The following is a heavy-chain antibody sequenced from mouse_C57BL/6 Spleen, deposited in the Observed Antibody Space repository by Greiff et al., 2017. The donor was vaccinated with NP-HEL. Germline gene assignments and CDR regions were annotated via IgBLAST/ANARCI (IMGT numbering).Heavy chain of an antibody. CDR3: VRGNWDAAMDY. Sequence: DVMLVESGGGLVQPKGSLKLSCAASGFSFNTYAMNWVRQAPGKGLEWVARIRSKSNNYATYYADSVKDRFTISRDDSESMLYLQMNNLKTEDTAMYYCVRGNWDAAMDYWGQGTSVTVSS. V-gene: IGHV10-1*01. J-gene: IGHJ4*01. CDR1: GFSFNTYA. CDR2: IRSKSNNYAT. D-gene: IGHD4-1*01.